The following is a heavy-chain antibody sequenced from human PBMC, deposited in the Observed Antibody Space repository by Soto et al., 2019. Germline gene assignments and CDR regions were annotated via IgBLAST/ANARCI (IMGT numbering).Heavy chain of an antibody. CDR2: ISSSSSYI. CDR1: GFTFSTYT. D-gene: IGHD6-19*01. J-gene: IGHJ4*02. V-gene: IGHV3-21*01. Sequence: GGSLRLSCAASGFTFSTYTMGWVRQAPGKGLEWVASISSSSSYIYYADSLKGRFTISRDNAKNSLFLQMNSLRVEDTAVYFCARVSSSGPDYWGQGTLVTVSS. CDR3: ARVSSSGPDY.